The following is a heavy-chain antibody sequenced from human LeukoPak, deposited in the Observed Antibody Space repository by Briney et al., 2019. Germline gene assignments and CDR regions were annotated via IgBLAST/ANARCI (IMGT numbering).Heavy chain of an antibody. Sequence: GGSLRLSCAASGFTFSDYVMHWVRQAPGKGLEWGAVVSYDGINQYHSNSVKGPFTIYRDNSKNTFYLQMNSLRAEDTAVYYCARARGGTSLDYWGQGTLVTVSS. D-gene: IGHD3-10*01. CDR1: GFTFSDYV. J-gene: IGHJ4*02. V-gene: IGHV3-30-3*01. CDR2: VSYDGINQ. CDR3: ARARGGTSLDY.